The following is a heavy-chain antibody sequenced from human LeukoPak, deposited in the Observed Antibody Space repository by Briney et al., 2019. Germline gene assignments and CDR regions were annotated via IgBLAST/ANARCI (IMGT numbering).Heavy chain of an antibody. D-gene: IGHD1-26*01. CDR1: GYFISSGYY. Sequence: PSETLSLTCAVSGYFISSGYYWGWIRQPPGKGLEWIGSIYYTGSTYLNPSLKSRVTMSLDTPKNRFSLKLSSVTAADTAVYYCARPQRGSYYGFDYWGQGTLVTVSS. CDR3: ARPQRGSYYGFDY. J-gene: IGHJ4*02. CDR2: IYYTGST. V-gene: IGHV4-38-2*01.